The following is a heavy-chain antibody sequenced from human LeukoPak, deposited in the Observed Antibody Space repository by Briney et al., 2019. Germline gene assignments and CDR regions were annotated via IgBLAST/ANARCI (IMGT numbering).Heavy chain of an antibody. J-gene: IGHJ4*02. V-gene: IGHV4-34*01. Sequence: SETLSLTCAVYGGSFSGYYWSWIRQPPGKGLEWIGEINHSGSTNYNPSLKSRVTISVDTSKNQFSLKLSSVTAADTAVYCCAREGIAAAVGSFDYWGQGTLVTVSS. CDR2: INHSGST. CDR3: AREGIAAAVGSFDY. CDR1: GGSFSGYY. D-gene: IGHD6-13*01.